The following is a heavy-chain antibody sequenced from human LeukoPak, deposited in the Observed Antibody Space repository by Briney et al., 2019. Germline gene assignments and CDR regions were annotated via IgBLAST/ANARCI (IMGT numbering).Heavy chain of an antibody. J-gene: IGHJ4*02. CDR3: AKEHCSGGSCYFHYFDY. V-gene: IGHV3-30*02. CDR2: IRYDGSNK. D-gene: IGHD2-15*01. CDR1: GFTFSSYG. Sequence: GGSLRLSCAASGFTFSSYGMHWVRQAPGKGLEWVAFIRYDGSNKYYADSVKGRFTISRDNSKNTPYLQMNSLRAEDTAVYYCAKEHCSGGSCYFHYFDYWGQGTLVTVSS.